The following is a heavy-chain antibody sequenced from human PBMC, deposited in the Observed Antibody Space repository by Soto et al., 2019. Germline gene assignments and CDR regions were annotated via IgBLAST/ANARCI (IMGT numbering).Heavy chain of an antibody. J-gene: IGHJ6*02. D-gene: IGHD6-13*01. V-gene: IGHV4-59*12. CDR3: ARAGSSWDYYYYGMDV. CDR2: IYYSGST. Sequence: PSETLSLTCTVSGGSISSYYWSWIRQPPGKGLEWIGYIYYSGSTNYNPSLKSRVTISVDKSKNQFSLKLSSVTAADTAVYYCARAGSSWDYYYYGMDVWGQGTTVTVSS. CDR1: GGSISSYY.